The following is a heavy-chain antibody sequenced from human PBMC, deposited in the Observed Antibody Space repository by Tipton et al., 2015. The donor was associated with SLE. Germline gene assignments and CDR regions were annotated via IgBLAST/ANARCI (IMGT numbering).Heavy chain of an antibody. J-gene: IGHJ4*02. V-gene: IGHV3-48*01. D-gene: IGHD3-3*01. CDR1: GFTFSSYG. Sequence: GSLRLSCAASGFTFSSYGMNWVRQAPGKGLEWVAYISHSSSTIYYADSVKGRFTISRDNALYLQMNSLTAEDTAVYYCARDFWSGYYRAYDYWGQGTLVTVSS. CDR2: ISHSSSTI. CDR3: ARDFWSGYYRAYDY.